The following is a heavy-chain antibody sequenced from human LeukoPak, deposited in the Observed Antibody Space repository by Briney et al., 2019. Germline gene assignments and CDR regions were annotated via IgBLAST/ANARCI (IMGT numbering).Heavy chain of an antibody. Sequence: GGSLRLSCAASGFTVSSNYMSWVRQAPGKGLEWVSVIYSSGNTYYADSVKGRFTISRDNSKNTLYLQMNSLRAEDTAVYYCARGNEVSSLDYWGQGTLVTVS. CDR1: GFTVSSNY. V-gene: IGHV3-53*01. D-gene: IGHD5/OR15-5a*01. CDR3: ARGNEVSSLDY. J-gene: IGHJ4*02. CDR2: IYSSGNT.